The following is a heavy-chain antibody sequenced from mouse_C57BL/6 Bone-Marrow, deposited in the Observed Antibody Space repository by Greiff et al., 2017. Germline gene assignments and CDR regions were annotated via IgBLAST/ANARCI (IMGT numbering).Heavy chain of an antibody. CDR3: ARQGYYFDY. J-gene: IGHJ2*01. CDR1: GFTFSDYG. V-gene: IGHV5-17*01. CDR2: ISSGSSTI. Sequence: EVTVVESGGGLVKPGGSLKLSCAASGFTFSDYGMHWVRQAPERGLEWVAYISSGSSTIYYADTVKGRFTISRDHAKNTLFLQMTSLRSEDTAMYYCARQGYYFDYWGQGTTLTVSS.